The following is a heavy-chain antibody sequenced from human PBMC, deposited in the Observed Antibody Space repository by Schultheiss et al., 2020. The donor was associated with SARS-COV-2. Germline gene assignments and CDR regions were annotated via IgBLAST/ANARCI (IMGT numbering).Heavy chain of an antibody. CDR2: IRSKAYGGTT. D-gene: IGHD5-24*01. V-gene: IGHV3-49*04. J-gene: IGHJ4*02. CDR1: GFTFGDYA. Sequence: GESLKISCTASGFTFGDYAMSWVRQAPGKGLEWVGFIRSKAYGGTTEYAASVKGRFTISRDDSKSIAYLQMNSLKTEDTAVYYCAKDMWEMATPDYWGQGTLVTVSS. CDR3: AKDMWEMATPDY.